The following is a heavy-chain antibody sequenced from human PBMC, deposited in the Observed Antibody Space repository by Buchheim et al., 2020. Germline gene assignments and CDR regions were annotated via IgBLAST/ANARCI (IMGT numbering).Heavy chain of an antibody. D-gene: IGHD3-3*01. J-gene: IGHJ4*02. V-gene: IGHV4-30-2*01. Sequence: QLQLQESGSGLVKPSQTLSLTCAVSGGSISSGGYSWSWIRQPPGKGLEWIGYIYHSGSTYYNPSLKSRVTISVDRSKNQFSLKLSSVTAADTAVYYCARGVNILRFLEWLSPPYYFDCWGQGTL. CDR2: IYHSGST. CDR1: GGSISSGGYS. CDR3: ARGVNILRFLEWLSPPYYFDC.